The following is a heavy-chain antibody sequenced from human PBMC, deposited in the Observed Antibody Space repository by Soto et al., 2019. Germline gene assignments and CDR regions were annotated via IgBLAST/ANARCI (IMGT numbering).Heavy chain of an antibody. J-gene: IGHJ6*02. V-gene: IGHV3-30-3*01. CDR1: GLTLSRFA. Sequence: QVQLVESGGGVVQPGRSLRLSCAASGLTLSRFAMHWVRQAPGKGLEWVAVIGYDGSNKDYADSVKGRFTISRGNSKNTLYLQMNSLKPEDTAVYYCARDSVNYYGSWTYGMDVWGHGTTVTVSS. CDR2: IGYDGSNK. CDR3: ARDSVNYYGSWTYGMDV. D-gene: IGHD3-10*01.